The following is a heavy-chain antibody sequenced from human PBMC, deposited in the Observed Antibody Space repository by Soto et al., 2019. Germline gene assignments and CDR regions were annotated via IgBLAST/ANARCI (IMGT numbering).Heavy chain of an antibody. CDR2: ISGGGSTA. CDR1: GFTFTSYV. Sequence: EVQLLESGGGLVQRGGSQRLSCAASGFTFTSYVMSWVRQAPGKGLEWVAGISGGGSTAFYADSVKGRFTVSRDNSKNSLYLQMNSLRIEDTALYYCARDAPRYCSSSSCSTGFDPWGQGTLVTVTS. J-gene: IGHJ5*02. V-gene: IGHV3-43*02. CDR3: ARDAPRYCSSSSCSTGFDP. D-gene: IGHD2-15*01.